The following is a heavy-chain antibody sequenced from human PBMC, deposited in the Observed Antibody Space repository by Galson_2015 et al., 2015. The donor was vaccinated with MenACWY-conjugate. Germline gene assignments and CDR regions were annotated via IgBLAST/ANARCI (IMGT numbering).Heavy chain of an antibody. CDR3: ARHPPGGRGMDV. D-gene: IGHD2-15*01. CDR1: GCNFPTYW. Sequence: QSGAAETKPGESLSISCTGSGCNFPTYWIGWVRQLPGQSLEWMGLLSPGDSETRYSTAYQGQVTISADKSISPASVQWDSLQASDTAMYYGARHPPGGRGMDVWGQGTTATVSS. J-gene: IGHJ6*02. V-gene: IGHV5-51*01. CDR2: LSPGDSET.